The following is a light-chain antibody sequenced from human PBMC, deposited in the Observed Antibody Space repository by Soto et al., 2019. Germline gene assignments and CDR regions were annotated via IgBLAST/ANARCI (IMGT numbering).Light chain of an antibody. V-gene: IGKV3-11*01. J-gene: IGKJ4*01. CDR2: DTS. Sequence: EIVLTQSPGTLYLSPGERATLSCRASQSIDTYLAWYQQKPGHAPRLLIYDTSKRSTGIPAKFSGSGSGTNFTLTISSLEPEDCAVYYCQQRSSWPALSFGGGSRVEV. CDR3: QQRSSWPALS. CDR1: QSIDTY.